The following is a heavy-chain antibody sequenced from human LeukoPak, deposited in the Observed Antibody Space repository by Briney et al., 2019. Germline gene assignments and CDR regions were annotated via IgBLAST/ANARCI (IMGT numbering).Heavy chain of an antibody. CDR1: GFTFSSYA. Sequence: GRSLRLSCAASGFTFSSYAMHWVREAPGKGLEWVSSISSSRSYIYYADRVKGRSTISRDNAKHIVYAQKNSLRAEDTAVYYCARDVLGRWGHWGQGTLVTVSS. CDR3: ARDVLGRWGH. D-gene: IGHD5-24*01. CDR2: ISSSRSYI. V-gene: IGHV3-21*01. J-gene: IGHJ4*02.